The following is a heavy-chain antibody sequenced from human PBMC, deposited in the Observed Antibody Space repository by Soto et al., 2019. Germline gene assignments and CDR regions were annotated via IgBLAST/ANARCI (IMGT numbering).Heavy chain of an antibody. D-gene: IGHD3-9*01. Sequence: SETLSLTCDVSGVSIDSSYWLGWFLQPPVSDLDLLGDMSHFGSTNCNPSLKSRVTILLYNSKNRFSLSLIFVTASYTATYYCAMSFAWYAVDSWGQGILVTVSS. CDR2: MSHFGST. CDR3: AMSFAWYAVDS. V-gene: IGHV4-4*02. J-gene: IGHJ4*02. CDR1: GVSIDSSYW.